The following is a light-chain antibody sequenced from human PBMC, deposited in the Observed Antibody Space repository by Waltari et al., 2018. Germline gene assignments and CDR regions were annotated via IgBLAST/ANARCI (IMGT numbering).Light chain of an antibody. V-gene: IGKV3-15*01. CDR3: QQYNNWPPWT. Sequence: ETVMTQSQATLSVSPGETATLSCRASQTISSNLAWYQQKPGQAPRLLIHGASTRAIGIPDRFSGSGSGTQFTLTISSLQSEDFAVYYCQQYNNWPPWTFGQGTKVEIK. J-gene: IGKJ1*01. CDR1: QTISSN. CDR2: GAS.